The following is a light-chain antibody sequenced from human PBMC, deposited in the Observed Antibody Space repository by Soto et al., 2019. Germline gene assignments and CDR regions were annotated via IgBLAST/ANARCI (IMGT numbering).Light chain of an antibody. CDR3: QSYHSGNVV. V-gene: IGLV6-57*04. Sequence: NFMLTQPHSVSESPGKTVTISCTRSSGSIASNYLQWYQQRPGSAPTPVIYEDNERPSGVPDRFSGSIDSSSNSASLTISGLKTDDEADYYCQSYHSGNVVFGGGTQLTVL. CDR2: EDN. CDR1: SGSIASNY. J-gene: IGLJ2*01.